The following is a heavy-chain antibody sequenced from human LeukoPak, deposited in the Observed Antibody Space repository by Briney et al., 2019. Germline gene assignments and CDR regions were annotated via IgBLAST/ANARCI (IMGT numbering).Heavy chain of an antibody. CDR3: ARVAYLTTSFDAFDI. CDR2: INPNSGGT. V-gene: IGHV1-2*02. D-gene: IGHD4-17*01. Sequence: ASVKVSCKASGYTFTGYYMHWARQAPGQGLEWMGWINPNSGGTNYAQKFQGRVTMTRDTSISTAYMELSRLRSDDTAVYYCARVAYLTTSFDAFDIWGQGTMVTVSS. J-gene: IGHJ3*02. CDR1: GYTFTGYY.